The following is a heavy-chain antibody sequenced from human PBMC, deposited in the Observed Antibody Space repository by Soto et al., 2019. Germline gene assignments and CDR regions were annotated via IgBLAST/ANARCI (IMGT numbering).Heavy chain of an antibody. Sequence: DVQLLESGGGLVQPGGSLRLSCAASGFIFSGYAMNWVRQAPGKGLEWVSVISGNGDTTFYAASVKGRLTISGDNSKTTLYLQMNRLRVEDTAVYYCAKKYYYGAGDWGPLEIWGQGTMVTVSS. V-gene: IGHV3-23*01. D-gene: IGHD3-10*01. CDR3: AKKYYYGAGDWGPLEI. CDR1: GFIFSGYA. J-gene: IGHJ3*02. CDR2: ISGNGDTT.